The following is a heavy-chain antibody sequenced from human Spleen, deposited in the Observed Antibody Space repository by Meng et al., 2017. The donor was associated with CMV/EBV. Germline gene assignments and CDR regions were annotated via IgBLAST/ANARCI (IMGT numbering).Heavy chain of an antibody. CDR1: YS. V-gene: IGHV3-21*01. Sequence: YSMNWVRQAPGKGLERVSSISSSRSYIYYADSGKGRFTISRDNAKNSLYLQMNSLRAEDTAVYYCARDGNQIGYCSSTSCYWRRFDPWGQGTLVTVSS. J-gene: IGHJ5*02. CDR3: ARDGNQIGYCSSTSCYWRRFDP. D-gene: IGHD2-2*01. CDR2: ISSSRSYI.